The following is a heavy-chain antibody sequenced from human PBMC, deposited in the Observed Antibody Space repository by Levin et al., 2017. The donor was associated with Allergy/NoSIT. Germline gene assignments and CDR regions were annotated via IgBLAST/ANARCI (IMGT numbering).Heavy chain of an antibody. D-gene: IGHD6-6*01. Sequence: PSETLSLTCAVSGGSISSSNWWSWVRQPPGKGLEWIGEIYHSGSTNYNPSLKSRVTISVDKSKNQFSLKLSSVTAADTAVYYCARDLGQLAGYDYYGMDVWGQGTTVTVSS. V-gene: IGHV4-4*02. J-gene: IGHJ6*02. CDR3: ARDLGQLAGYDYYGMDV. CDR2: IYHSGST. CDR1: GGSISSSNW.